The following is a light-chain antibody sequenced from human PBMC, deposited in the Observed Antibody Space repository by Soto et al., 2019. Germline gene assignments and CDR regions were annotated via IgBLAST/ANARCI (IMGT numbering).Light chain of an antibody. CDR1: SSDVGGYNY. CDR2: EVS. Sequence: QSALTQPASVSGSPGQSITISCTGTSSDVGGYNYVSWYQQHPGKAPKLMIYEVSNRHAGVSNRFSGSKSGNTASLTISGLQAEDEAEYYCSSYTSSSTLEVFGGGTKLTVL. V-gene: IGLV2-14*01. CDR3: SSYTSSSTLEV. J-gene: IGLJ3*02.